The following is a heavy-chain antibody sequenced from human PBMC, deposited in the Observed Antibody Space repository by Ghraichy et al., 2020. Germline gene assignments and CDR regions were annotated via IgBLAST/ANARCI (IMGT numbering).Heavy chain of an antibody. J-gene: IGHJ6*02. CDR2: ISPYTGNT. Sequence: ASVKVSCKASGYTFTSYGISWVRQAPGQGPEWMGWISPYTGNTNYAQKVQDRVTMTTDTSTSTAYMELRNLRSDDTAMYYCAKGGDYGSPHGMDLWGQGTTVTVSS. CDR3: AKGGDYGSPHGMDL. CDR1: GYTFTSYG. D-gene: IGHD4-17*01. V-gene: IGHV1-18*01.